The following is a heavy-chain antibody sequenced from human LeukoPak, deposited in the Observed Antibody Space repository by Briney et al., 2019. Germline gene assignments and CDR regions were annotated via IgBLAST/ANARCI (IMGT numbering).Heavy chain of an antibody. CDR3: AKYGNKRDNNFNFDY. CDR1: GFTFSSYA. J-gene: IGHJ4*02. CDR2: ISGSGAGT. V-gene: IGHV3-23*01. D-gene: IGHD5-24*01. Sequence: GGSLRLSCAASGFTFSSYAMNWVRQAPGKGLEWLSSISGSGAGTNYADSVKGRFTISRDNSKSTLFLQMNSLRAEDTAVYYCAKYGNKRDNNFNFDYWGQGTLVTVSS.